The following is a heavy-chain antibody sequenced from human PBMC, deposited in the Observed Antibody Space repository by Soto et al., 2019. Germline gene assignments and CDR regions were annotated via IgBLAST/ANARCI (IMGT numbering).Heavy chain of an antibody. CDR2: INPNSGGT. D-gene: IGHD6-19*01. CDR3: ARDRFSGWITQNDAFDI. Sequence: ATVKVSCKASGYTFTGYYMHWVRQAPGQGLEWMGWINPNSGGTNYAQKFQGWVTMTRDTSISTAYMELSRLRSDDTAVYYCARDRFSGWITQNDAFDICGQVSMVTVSS. V-gene: IGHV1-2*04. J-gene: IGHJ3*02. CDR1: GYTFTGYY.